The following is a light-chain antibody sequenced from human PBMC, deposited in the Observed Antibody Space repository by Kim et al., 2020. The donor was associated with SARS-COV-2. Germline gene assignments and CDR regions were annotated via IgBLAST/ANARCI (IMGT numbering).Light chain of an antibody. CDR2: GAS. V-gene: IGKV3-11*01. Sequence: FSPGRTASASCTARRYVSRYLAWYQQKPGQAPRLLIYGASSRATGIPARFSGSGSGTDFTLTISTLEVEDFAIYHCQQYIDWPITFGRGTRLDIK. CDR3: QQYIDWPIT. J-gene: IGKJ5*01. CDR1: RYVSRY.